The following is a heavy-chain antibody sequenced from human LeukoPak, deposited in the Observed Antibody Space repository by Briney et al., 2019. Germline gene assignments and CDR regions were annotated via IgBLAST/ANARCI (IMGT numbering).Heavy chain of an antibody. CDR3: AKEFGPPAS. Sequence: GGSLRLSCAASGFTFSSYAMTWVRQAPGKGLEWVSTISGSGDYTYYADSVKGRFTISRDNSKNTLHLQMNSLSAEDTAVYYCAKEFGPPASWGQGTLATVSS. V-gene: IGHV3-23*01. D-gene: IGHD3/OR15-3a*01. CDR1: GFTFSSYA. CDR2: ISGSGDYT. J-gene: IGHJ5*02.